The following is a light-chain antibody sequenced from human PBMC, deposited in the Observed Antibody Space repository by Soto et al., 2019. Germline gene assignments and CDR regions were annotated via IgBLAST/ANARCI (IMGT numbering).Light chain of an antibody. CDR3: QHYTTWPIT. CDR2: ATS. Sequence: EIVMTQSPATLSVSPGERASLSCRASQSVSSNLAWYQQKPGQTPRLLIYATSTRATGIPARFSGSGSGTEFTLTISSLQSEDFAVYYCQHYTTWPITFGGGTKVEIK. J-gene: IGKJ4*01. CDR1: QSVSSN. V-gene: IGKV3-15*01.